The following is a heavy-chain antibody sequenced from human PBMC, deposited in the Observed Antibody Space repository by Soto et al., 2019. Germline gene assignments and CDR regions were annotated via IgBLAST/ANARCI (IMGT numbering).Heavy chain of an antibody. CDR2: ISKGGTTD. J-gene: IGHJ4*02. Sequence: QVQLVESGGGVVQPGGSLRLSCAASGFTLSNYGMQWVRQAPGKGLEWVAVISKGGTTDYYADAVKGRFTISRDNSKSTVFLQMDSLRPQDTAVYFCAKEGSGSHLSYDYWGLGTLVTVSS. CDR3: AKEGSGSHLSYDY. CDR1: GFTLSNYG. V-gene: IGHV3-30*18. D-gene: IGHD1-26*01.